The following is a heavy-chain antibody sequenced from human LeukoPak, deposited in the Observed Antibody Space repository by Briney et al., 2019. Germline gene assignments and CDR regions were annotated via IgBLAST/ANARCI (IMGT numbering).Heavy chain of an antibody. CDR2: IYYSGGT. CDR1: GGSMSSYY. Sequence: SETLSLTCTVSGGSMSSYYWSWIRQPPGEGLEWIGYIYYSGGTNYNPSLKSRVTISVDTSKNQFSLKLSSVTAADTAVYYCARGLMMAVAGRGEFHYWGQGTLVTVSS. CDR3: ARGLMMAVAGRGEFHY. D-gene: IGHD6-13*01. J-gene: IGHJ4*02. V-gene: IGHV4-59*01.